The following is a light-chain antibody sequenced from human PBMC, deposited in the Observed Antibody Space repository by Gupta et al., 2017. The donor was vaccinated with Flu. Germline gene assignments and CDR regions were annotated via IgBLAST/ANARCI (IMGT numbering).Light chain of an antibody. J-gene: IGLJ2*01. CDR1: SSDIGNNY. V-gene: IGLV1-51*01. Sequence: KVTISCSGSSSDIGNNYVSWYQHLPETAPKLLIYDNNKRPSGIPDRFSGSKSGTSATLGITGLQTGDEADYYCATWDTGLSVSVVFGGGTKLTVL. CDR3: ATWDTGLSVSVV. CDR2: DNN.